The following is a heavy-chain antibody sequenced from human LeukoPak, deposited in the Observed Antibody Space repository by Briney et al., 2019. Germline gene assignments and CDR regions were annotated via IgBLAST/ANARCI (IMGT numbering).Heavy chain of an antibody. CDR1: GYTFTGYY. V-gene: IGHV1-2*02. D-gene: IGHD3-22*01. CDR2: INPNSGGT. J-gene: IGHJ4*02. Sequence: ASVKVSCKASGYTFTGYYMHWVRQAPGQGLEWMGWINPNSGGTNYAQKFQGRVTMTRDTSISTAYMELSRLRSDDTAVYYCAREVGSRWYDRSGHQGPTEWGQGTLVTVSS. CDR3: AREVGSRWYDRSGHQGPTE.